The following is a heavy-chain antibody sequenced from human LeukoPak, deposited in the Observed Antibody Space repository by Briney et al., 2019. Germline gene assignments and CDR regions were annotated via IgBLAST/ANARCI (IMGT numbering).Heavy chain of an antibody. CDR1: EFTFSTYS. J-gene: IGHJ5*02. CDR3: ARDLGQYYDTSDNWFDP. CDR2: ISSGSTYI. V-gene: IGHV3-21*01. D-gene: IGHD3-22*01. Sequence: GGSLRLSCAASEFTFSTYSMNWVRQAPGKGLEWVSSISSGSTYIYCADSVKGRFTISRDNAKNSLYLQMNSLRAEDTAVYYCARDLGQYYDTSDNWFDPWGQGTLVTVSS.